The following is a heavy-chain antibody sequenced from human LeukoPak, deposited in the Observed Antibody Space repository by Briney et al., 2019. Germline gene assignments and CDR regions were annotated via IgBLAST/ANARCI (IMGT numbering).Heavy chain of an antibody. D-gene: IGHD3-22*01. J-gene: IGHJ4*02. Sequence: SETLSLTCTVSGGSISSSSYYWGWIRQPPGKGLEWIGSIYYSGNTYYNPSLKSRVTISVDTSKNQFSLKLSSVTAADPAVYYCARWYYYDSSGYYWDYWGQGTLVTVFS. CDR2: IYYSGNT. CDR1: GGSISSSSYY. CDR3: ARWYYYDSSGYYWDY. V-gene: IGHV4-39*01.